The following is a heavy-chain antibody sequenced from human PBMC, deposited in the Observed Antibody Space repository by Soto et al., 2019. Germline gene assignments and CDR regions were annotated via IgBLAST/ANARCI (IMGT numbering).Heavy chain of an antibody. CDR2: INHSGST. J-gene: IGHJ6*02. V-gene: IGHV4-34*01. CDR3: ARYGGSIAAPGTRRVPRTFYGMDV. D-gene: IGHD6-13*01. CDR1: GGSFSGYY. Sequence: SETLSLTCAVYGGSFSGYYWSWIRQPPGKGLSWIGEINHSGSTNYNPSLKSRVTISVDTSKNQFSLKLSSVTAADTAVYYCARYGGSIAAPGTRRVPRTFYGMDVWGQGTTVTVSS.